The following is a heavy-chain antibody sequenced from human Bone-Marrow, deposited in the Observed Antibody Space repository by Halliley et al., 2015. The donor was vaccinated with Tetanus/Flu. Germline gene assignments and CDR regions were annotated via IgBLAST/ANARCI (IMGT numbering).Heavy chain of an antibody. D-gene: IGHD3-22*01. CDR1: GGSMNSHF. CDR2: IIYTGSS. V-gene: IGHV4-59*11. Sequence: LRLSCTVSGGSMNSHFWSWIRHPPGRGLEWIGHIIYTGSSDYNPSLESRVTLSLDTSKNQFSLKMRSVTAADTAVYYCAGFRFFYDSSGTDDWGQGTLATVSS. J-gene: IGHJ4*02. CDR3: AGFRFFYDSSGTDD.